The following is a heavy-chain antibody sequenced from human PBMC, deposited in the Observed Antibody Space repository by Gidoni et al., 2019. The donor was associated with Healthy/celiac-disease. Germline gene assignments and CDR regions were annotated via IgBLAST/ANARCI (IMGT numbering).Heavy chain of an antibody. CDR3: ARDFQWYDLGGWFDY. J-gene: IGHJ4*02. V-gene: IGHV1-2*02. CDR1: GYTFTGYY. Sequence: QVQLVQSGAEVKKPGASVKVSCKASGYTFTGYYMHWVRQAPGQGLEWMGWINPNSGGTNYAQKFQGRVTMTRDTSISTAYMELSRLRSDDTAVYYCARDFQWYDLGGWFDYWGQGTLVTVSS. D-gene: IGHD2-15*01. CDR2: INPNSGGT.